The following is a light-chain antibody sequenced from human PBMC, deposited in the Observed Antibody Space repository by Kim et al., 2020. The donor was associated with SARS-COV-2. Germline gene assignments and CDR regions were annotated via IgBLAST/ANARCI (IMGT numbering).Light chain of an antibody. Sequence: GQSITISCTGTSSDIGGYNYVSWYQQYPGKTPKILISDVSRRPSGVPDRFSGSKSGNTASLTVSGLQAEDEADYYCTSYGGSNNLVFGGGTQLTVL. J-gene: IGLJ2*01. CDR2: DVS. V-gene: IGLV2-8*01. CDR1: SSDIGGYNY. CDR3: TSYGGSNNLV.